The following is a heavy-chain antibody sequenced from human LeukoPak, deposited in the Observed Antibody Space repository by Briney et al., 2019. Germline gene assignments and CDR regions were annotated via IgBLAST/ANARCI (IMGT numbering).Heavy chain of an antibody. Sequence: GGSLRLSCAASGITFSTYSMSWVRQAPGGGREWVSTIRGSGANTYYADSVRGRFTISTDNSKNTIYLHMNSLRAADTAVYYCAKERAGYTNPYYFDYWGQGTLVTVSS. CDR3: AKERAGYTNPYYFDY. V-gene: IGHV3-23*01. J-gene: IGHJ4*02. D-gene: IGHD3-16*02. CDR1: GITFSTYS. CDR2: IRGSGANT.